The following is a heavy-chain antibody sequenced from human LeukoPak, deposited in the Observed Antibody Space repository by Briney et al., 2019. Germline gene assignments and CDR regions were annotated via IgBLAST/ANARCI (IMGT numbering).Heavy chain of an antibody. V-gene: IGHV3-23*01. CDR2: ISGSGGST. J-gene: IGHJ4*02. CDR3: AKTLPYYDILTGYFQGFFDY. D-gene: IGHD3-9*01. Sequence: GGSLRLSCAASGFTFSNYAMSWVRQAPGKGLEWVSAISGSGGSTYYADSVKGRFTISRDNSKNTLYLQMNSLRAEDTAVYYCAKTLPYYDILTGYFQGFFDYWGQGTLVTVSS. CDR1: GFTFSNYA.